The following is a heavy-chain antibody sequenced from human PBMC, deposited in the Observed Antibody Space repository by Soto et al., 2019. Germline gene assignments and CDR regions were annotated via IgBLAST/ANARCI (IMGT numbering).Heavy chain of an antibody. V-gene: IGHV1-8*01. CDR2: MNAKSGDT. CDR3: ARGNPFNYAGFDV. D-gene: IGHD3-16*01. Sequence: QAHLEQSGAEVKRPGASVKVSCKASGYTFSDFDINWLRQASGQGPEWKGWMNAKSGDTCFAQRSQGKFNMTWDTSLSTAYMEVGSLTSDDTAMYYCARGNPFNYAGFDVWGQGTTVAVSS. CDR1: GYTFSDFD. J-gene: IGHJ6*02.